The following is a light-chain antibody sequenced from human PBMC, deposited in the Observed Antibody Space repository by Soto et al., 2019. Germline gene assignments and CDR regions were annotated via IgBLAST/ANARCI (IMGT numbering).Light chain of an antibody. Sequence: EIVLTQSPATLSLSPGERATLSCSASQSVSSNLAWYQQKPGQAPRLLIYGASTRATGIPARFSGSGSGTDFTLTISSLEPEDFAVYYCQQYNNWPPITFGQGTRLEIK. V-gene: IGKV3-15*01. CDR1: QSVSSN. CDR2: GAS. J-gene: IGKJ5*01. CDR3: QQYNNWPPIT.